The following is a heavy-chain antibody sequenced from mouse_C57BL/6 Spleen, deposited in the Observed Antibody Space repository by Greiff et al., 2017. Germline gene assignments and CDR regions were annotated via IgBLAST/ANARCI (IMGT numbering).Heavy chain of an antibody. J-gene: IGHJ4*01. CDR3: AKEGDSSGPYAMDY. D-gene: IGHD3-2*02. Sequence: VQLQQPGAELVRPGSSVKLSCKASGYTFTSYWMDWVKQRPGQGLEWIGNIYPSDSETHYNQKFKAKATLTVDKSSSTAYMQLSSLTSEDSAVYYCAKEGDSSGPYAMDYWGQGTSVTVSS. V-gene: IGHV1-61*01. CDR2: IYPSDSET. CDR1: GYTFTSYW.